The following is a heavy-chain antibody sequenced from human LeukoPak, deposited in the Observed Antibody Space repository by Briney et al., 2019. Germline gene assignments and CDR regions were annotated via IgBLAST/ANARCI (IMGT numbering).Heavy chain of an antibody. CDR3: AKDIRSSGWSKYSDY. CDR1: GFTFSSFA. Sequence: GGSLRLSCAASGFTFSSFAMSCVRHAPRKGLEWVSTIRCNGGSTYYADSVKGRFTISRDNSKNTLYLQMNSLRAEDTAVYYCAKDIRSSGWSKYSDYWGQGTLVTVSS. D-gene: IGHD6-19*01. V-gene: IGHV3-23*01. CDR2: IRCNGGST. J-gene: IGHJ4*02.